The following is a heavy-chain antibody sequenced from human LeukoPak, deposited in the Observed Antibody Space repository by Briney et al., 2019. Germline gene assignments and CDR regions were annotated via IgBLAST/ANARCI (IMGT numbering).Heavy chain of an antibody. J-gene: IGHJ4*02. CDR2: INPNSGGT. CDR1: GYRFIGYY. V-gene: IGHV1-2*02. CDR3: ARYGYSYGFDY. Sequence: ASVKVSCKTSGYRFIGYYLHWVRQAPGQGLEWMGLINPNSGGTNHTEKFQGRVTMTRDTSISTAYMELSSLRSDDTAVYYCARYGYSYGFDYWGQGTLVTVSS. D-gene: IGHD5-18*01.